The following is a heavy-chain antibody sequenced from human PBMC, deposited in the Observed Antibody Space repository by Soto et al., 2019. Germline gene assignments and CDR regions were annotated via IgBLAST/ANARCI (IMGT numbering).Heavy chain of an antibody. V-gene: IGHV3-33*01. Sequence: GGSLRLSCAASGFTFSSYGMHWVRQAPGKGLEWVAVIWYDGSNKYYADSVKGRFTISRDNSKNTLYLQMNSLRAEDTAVYYCARKARIAAAGTQNNHFDYWGQGTLVTVSS. J-gene: IGHJ4*02. CDR1: GFTFSSYG. CDR3: ARKARIAAAGTQNNHFDY. D-gene: IGHD6-13*01. CDR2: IWYDGSNK.